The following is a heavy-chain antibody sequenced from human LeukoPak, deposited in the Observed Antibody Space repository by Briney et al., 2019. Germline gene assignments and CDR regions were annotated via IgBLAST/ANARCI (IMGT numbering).Heavy chain of an antibody. D-gene: IGHD5-12*01. J-gene: IGHJ6*03. CDR2: ISSSSSTI. Sequence: QSGGSLRLSCAASGFTFSSYSMSWVRQAPGKGLEWVSYISSSSSTIYYADSVKGRFTISRDNAKNSLYLQMNSLRAEDTAVYYCAGKYSGYDSGYYYYYMDVWGKGTTVTVSS. CDR3: AGKYSGYDSGYYYYYMDV. V-gene: IGHV3-48*04. CDR1: GFTFSSYS.